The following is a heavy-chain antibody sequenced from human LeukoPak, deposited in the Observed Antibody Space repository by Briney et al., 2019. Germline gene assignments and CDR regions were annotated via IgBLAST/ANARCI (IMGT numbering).Heavy chain of an antibody. CDR3: ASVFYDFWSGYSYYYYYYMDV. J-gene: IGHJ6*03. CDR1: GGSFSSYA. D-gene: IGHD3-3*01. Sequence: SVKVSCKVSGGSFSSYAISWLRQAPRQGLEWMGGIIPIFGTANYAQKFQGRVTITADESTSTAYMELSSLRSEDTAVYYCASVFYDFWSGYSYYYYYYMDVWGKGTTVTVSS. CDR2: IIPIFGTA. V-gene: IGHV1-69*13.